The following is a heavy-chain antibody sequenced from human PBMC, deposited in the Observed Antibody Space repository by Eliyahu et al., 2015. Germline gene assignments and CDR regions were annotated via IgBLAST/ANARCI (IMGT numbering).Heavy chain of an antibody. CDR3: ARMTYNTSSRHFFDF. V-gene: IGHV2-70*04. Sequence: QVTLKESGPALVKPTQTLTLTCTFSGFSLSTAXMRVSWIRQPPGKALEWLARIDWDEGKFYSTSLKTRLTISKDTSKNQVVLTMANMDPVDTATYYCARMTYNTSSRHFFDFWGQGTLVTVSS. D-gene: IGHD6-6*01. J-gene: IGHJ4*02. CDR1: GFSLSTAXMR. CDR2: IDWDEGK.